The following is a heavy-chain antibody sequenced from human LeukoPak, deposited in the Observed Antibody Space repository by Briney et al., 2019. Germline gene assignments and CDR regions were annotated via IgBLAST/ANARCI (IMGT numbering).Heavy chain of an antibody. CDR2: ISRASESI. Sequence: GGSLRLSCEASGFNFNTYSMAWVRQAPGKGLEWVSIISRASESIFYADSVKGRFTISRDNAKNSLYLQMNSLRAEDTAVYYCAREHRGYCSSTSCYVLIPYYYYYMDVWGKGTTVTVSS. V-gene: IGHV3-21*01. D-gene: IGHD2-2*01. J-gene: IGHJ6*03. CDR3: AREHRGYCSSTSCYVLIPYYYYYMDV. CDR1: GFNFNTYS.